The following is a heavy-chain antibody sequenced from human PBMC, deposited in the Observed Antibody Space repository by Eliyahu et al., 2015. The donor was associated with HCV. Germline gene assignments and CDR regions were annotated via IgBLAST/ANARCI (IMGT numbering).Heavy chain of an antibody. CDR1: GFTFSSYW. CDR2: IDSDGSRS. Sequence: DVQLVESGXGLVQTGGSLRLSCAASGFTFSSYWXXXVRQAPGKGLXWVXCIDSDGSRSTYADSAKGRFTISRDNAKNTLYLQMNSLRAEDTAVYYCTRELGKTQRFYYYYYGMDVWGQGTTVTVSS. J-gene: IGHJ6*02. D-gene: IGHD1-1*01. CDR3: TRELGKTQRFYYYYYGMDV. V-gene: IGHV3-74*03.